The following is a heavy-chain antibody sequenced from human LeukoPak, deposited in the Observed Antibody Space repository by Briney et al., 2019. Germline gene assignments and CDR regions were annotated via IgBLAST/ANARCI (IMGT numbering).Heavy chain of an antibody. J-gene: IGHJ4*02. Sequence: SETLSLTCTVSGDSINSLDLWSWVRQPPGKGLEWIGEMYLSGTTHSNPSVKSRVTISIDKSKNQFFLNLSSVTAADTAVYYCAGLVGRYSSGLYYYYFDYWGQGTLVTVSS. V-gene: IGHV4-4*02. D-gene: IGHD3-22*01. CDR3: AGLVGRYSSGLYYYYFDY. CDR1: GDSINSLDL. CDR2: MYLSGTT.